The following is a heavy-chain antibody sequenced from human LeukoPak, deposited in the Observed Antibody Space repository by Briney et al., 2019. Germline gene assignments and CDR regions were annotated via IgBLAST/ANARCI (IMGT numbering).Heavy chain of an antibody. CDR3: ARIGYGSGSYYFDY. V-gene: IGHV4-38-2*02. CDR2: IYHSGTT. Sequence: SETLSLTCSVSNYSISRTYHWGWIRQPPGKGLEWIGTIYHSGTTYYSPSLKSRVTISIHTSKNQFSLRLTSVTAADTAVYYCARIGYGSGSYYFDYWGQGTLVTVSS. J-gene: IGHJ4*02. D-gene: IGHD3-10*01. CDR1: NYSISRTYH.